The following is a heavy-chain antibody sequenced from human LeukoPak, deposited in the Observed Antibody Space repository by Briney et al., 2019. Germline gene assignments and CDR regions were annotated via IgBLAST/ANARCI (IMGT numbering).Heavy chain of an antibody. Sequence: GGSLRLSCAASGFTVSNSYMSWVRQAPGKGLEWVSVIYSGGSTYYADCVKGTFTISRDNSKNTLYLQMDSLRAEDTAVYYCVLRSGSGSYHDWGQGTLVTVSS. D-gene: IGHD3-10*01. V-gene: IGHV3-66*01. CDR3: VLRSGSGSYHD. CDR1: GFTVSNSY. J-gene: IGHJ4*02. CDR2: IYSGGST.